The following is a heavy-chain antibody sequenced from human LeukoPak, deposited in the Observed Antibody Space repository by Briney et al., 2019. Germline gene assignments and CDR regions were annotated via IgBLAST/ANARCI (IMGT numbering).Heavy chain of an antibody. CDR3: ARRGIVAVSEAY. D-gene: IGHD6-19*01. V-gene: IGHV5-10-1*01. J-gene: IGHJ4*02. CDR1: GYSFSSSW. CDR2: IDPSDSYT. Sequence: GESLKISCKGSGYSFSSSWIGWVRQMPGKGLEWMGRIDPSDSYTNYSPSFQGHVTISADKSISTAYLQWSSLKASDTAMYYCARRGIVAVSEAYWGQGTLVTVSS.